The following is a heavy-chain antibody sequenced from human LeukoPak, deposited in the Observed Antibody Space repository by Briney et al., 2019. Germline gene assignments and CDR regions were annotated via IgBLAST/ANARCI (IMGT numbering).Heavy chain of an antibody. J-gene: IGHJ4*02. Sequence: GGSLRLSSAASGFTFDDYAMHWVRQAPGKGLEWVSFISWHGGSTYYADSVKGRFIISRDNSKNSLYLQMNSLRAEDTALYYCAKDGIVATIGDDYFDYWGQGTLVIVSS. CDR1: GFTFDDYA. D-gene: IGHD5-12*01. V-gene: IGHV3-43D*03. CDR2: ISWHGGST. CDR3: AKDGIVATIGDDYFDY.